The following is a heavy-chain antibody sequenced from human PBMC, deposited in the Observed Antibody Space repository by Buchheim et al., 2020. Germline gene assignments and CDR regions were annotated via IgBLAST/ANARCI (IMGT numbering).Heavy chain of an antibody. CDR1: GYTFTSYD. Sequence: QVQLVQSGAEVKKPGASVKVSCKASGYTFTSYDINWVRQATGQGLEWMGWMNPNSGNTGYAQKFQGRVTMTRNTSISTAYMELSSLRSEDTAVYYCARGHDILTGYYLFLHYYYYYGMDVWGQGTT. V-gene: IGHV1-8*01. CDR2: MNPNSGNT. J-gene: IGHJ6*02. CDR3: ARGHDILTGYYLFLHYYYYYGMDV. D-gene: IGHD3-9*01.